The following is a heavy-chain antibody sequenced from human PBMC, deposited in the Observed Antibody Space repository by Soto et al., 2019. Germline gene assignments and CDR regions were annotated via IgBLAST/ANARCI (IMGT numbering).Heavy chain of an antibody. D-gene: IGHD3-3*01. CDR3: ARSIFGVVIIQNYGMDV. CDR2: ISAYNGNT. J-gene: IGHJ6*02. V-gene: IGHV1-18*01. Sequence: VKVSCKASGYTFTSYGISWVRQAPGQVLEWMGWISAYNGNTNYAQKLQGRVTMTTDTSTSTAYMELRSLRSDDTAVYYCARSIFGVVIIQNYGMDVWGQGTTVTVSS. CDR1: GYTFTSYG.